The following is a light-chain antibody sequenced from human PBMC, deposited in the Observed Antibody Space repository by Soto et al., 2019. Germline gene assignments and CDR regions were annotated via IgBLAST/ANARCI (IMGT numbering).Light chain of an antibody. CDR3: SSYTNINTRACV. J-gene: IGLJ1*01. Sequence: QSALTQPASMSRSPGQSITLSCTGTSGDIGSYNRVSSSQQHPGKAPKLIIYGVTDRPSGVSNRFSGSKSGNTASLTISGLQAEDEAEYYCSSYTNINTRACVFGTGTKVTVL. CDR1: SGDIGSYNR. V-gene: IGLV2-14*01. CDR2: GVT.